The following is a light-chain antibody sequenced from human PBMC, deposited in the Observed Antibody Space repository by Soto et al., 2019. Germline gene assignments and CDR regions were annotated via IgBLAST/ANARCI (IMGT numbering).Light chain of an antibody. J-gene: IGKJ1*01. CDR3: QQYNKWPPWT. CDR2: GAS. Sequence: EVVLTQSPATLSLSPGERATLSCRASENVRTFVDWYQQKPGQAPRLLIYGASNRATGIPARFSGSGSGTDFTLTISSLQSEDFAVYYCQQYNKWPPWTFGQGTKVEIK. V-gene: IGKV3-11*01. CDR1: ENVRTF.